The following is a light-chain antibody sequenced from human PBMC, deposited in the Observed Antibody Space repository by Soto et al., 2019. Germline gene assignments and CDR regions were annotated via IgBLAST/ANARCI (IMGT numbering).Light chain of an antibody. CDR1: RSNIGSNA. V-gene: IGLV1-44*01. Sequence: QSVLTQPPSASGAPGQRVTISSSGSRSNIGSNAVSWYQQLPGKAPKLLIYDNNQRPSGVPDRFSASKSGTSASLAISGLQSEDEAYYYCAVWDDSQNGFFAFGTGTKVTVL. CDR3: AVWDDSQNGFFA. CDR2: DNN. J-gene: IGLJ1*01.